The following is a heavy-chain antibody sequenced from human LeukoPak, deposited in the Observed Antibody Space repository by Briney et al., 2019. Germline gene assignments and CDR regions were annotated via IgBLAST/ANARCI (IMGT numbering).Heavy chain of an antibody. V-gene: IGHV1-18*01. CDR3: ARGSGSYDADY. D-gene: IGHD1-26*01. CDR1: GYTFTSYG. J-gene: IGHJ4*02. Sequence: ASVKVSCKASGYTFTSYGISWVRQAPGQGLEWMGWISAYNGNTNYAQKLQGRVTMTRDTSTSTVYMELSSLRSEDTAVYYCARGSGSYDADYWGQGTLVTVSS. CDR2: ISAYNGNT.